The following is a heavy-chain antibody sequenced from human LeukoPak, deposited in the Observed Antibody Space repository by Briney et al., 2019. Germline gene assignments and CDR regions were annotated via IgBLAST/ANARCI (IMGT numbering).Heavy chain of an antibody. D-gene: IGHD1-26*01. CDR2: ISYDGSNK. CDR1: GFTFSNHA. CDR3: AKGVGVGRTRSALYYFDY. J-gene: IGHJ4*02. V-gene: IGHV3-30-3*01. Sequence: GGSLRLSCAASGFTFSNHAMHWVRQTPGKGREWVAVISYDGSNKYYADSVKGRFTISRDNSKNTLYLQMNSLRAEDTAVYYCAKGVGVGRTRSALYYFDYWGQGTLVTVSS.